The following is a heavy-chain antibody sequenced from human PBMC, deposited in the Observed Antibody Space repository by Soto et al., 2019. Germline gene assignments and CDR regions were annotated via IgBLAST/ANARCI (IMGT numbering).Heavy chain of an antibody. D-gene: IGHD2-2*01. CDR3: ARDGGDIVVVPAAQNVFDY. V-gene: IGHV1-3*01. CDR2: INAGNGNT. Sequence: QVQLVQSGAEVKKPGASVKVSCKASGYTFTSYAMHWVRQAPGQRLEWMGWINAGNGNTKYSQKFQGRVTITRDTSASIAYMELSSLRSEDTAVYYCARDGGDIVVVPAAQNVFDYWGQGTLVTVSS. CDR1: GYTFTSYA. J-gene: IGHJ4*02.